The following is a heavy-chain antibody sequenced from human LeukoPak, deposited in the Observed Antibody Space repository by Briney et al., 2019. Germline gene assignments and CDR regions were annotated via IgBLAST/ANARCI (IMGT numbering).Heavy chain of an antibody. V-gene: IGHV1-18*01. CDR1: GYTFTSYG. J-gene: IGHJ4*02. Sequence: ASVKVSCKASGYTFTSYGISWVRQAPGQGLEWMGWISAYNGNTNYAQKLQGRVTMTTDTSTSTAYMELRSLRSDDTAVYYCARASPYCGGDCYPSTYYFDYWGQGTLVTVSS. CDR2: ISAYNGNT. D-gene: IGHD2-21*01. CDR3: ARASPYCGGDCYPSTYYFDY.